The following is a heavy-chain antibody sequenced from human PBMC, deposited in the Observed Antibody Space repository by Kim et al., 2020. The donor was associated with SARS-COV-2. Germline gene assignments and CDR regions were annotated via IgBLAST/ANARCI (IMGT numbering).Heavy chain of an antibody. CDR2: ISYDGSNK. V-gene: IGHV3-33*05. J-gene: IGHJ3*02. CDR1: GFTFSSYG. Sequence: GSLRLSCAASGFTFSSYGMHWVRQAPGKGLEWVAVISYDGSNKYYADSVKGRFTISRDNSKNTLYLQMNSLRAEDTAVYYCARLYSGYDRWEPAQSEAFDIWGQGTMVTVSS. D-gene: IGHD5-12*01. CDR3: ARLYSGYDRWEPAQSEAFDI.